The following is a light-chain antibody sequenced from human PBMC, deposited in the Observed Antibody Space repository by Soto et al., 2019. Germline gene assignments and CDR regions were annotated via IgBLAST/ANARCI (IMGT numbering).Light chain of an antibody. CDR1: SSDVGSYNL. Sequence: QLVLTQPASVSGSPGQSITISCTGTSSDVGSYNLVSWYQQHPGKAPKLMIYEVSKRPSGVSNRFSGSKSGNTASLTISGLQAEDEADYHCCSYAGSSTFVVFGGGTKLTVL. V-gene: IGLV2-23*02. CDR2: EVS. J-gene: IGLJ2*01. CDR3: CSYAGSSTFVV.